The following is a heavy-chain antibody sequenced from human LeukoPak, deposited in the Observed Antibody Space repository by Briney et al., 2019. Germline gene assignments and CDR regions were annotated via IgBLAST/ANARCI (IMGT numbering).Heavy chain of an antibody. Sequence: SETLSLTCTVSGGSISSYYWSWIRQPPGKGLEWIGYIYYSGSTYYNPSLKSRVTISVDTSKNQFSLKLSSVTAADTAVYYCARRPSTYYYDSSGYWFDYWGQGTLVTVSS. D-gene: IGHD3-22*01. V-gene: IGHV4-59*08. J-gene: IGHJ4*02. CDR2: IYYSGST. CDR1: GGSISSYY. CDR3: ARRPSTYYYDSSGYWFDY.